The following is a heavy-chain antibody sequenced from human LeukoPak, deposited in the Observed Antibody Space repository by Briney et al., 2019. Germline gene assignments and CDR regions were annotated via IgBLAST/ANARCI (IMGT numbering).Heavy chain of an antibody. CDR3: AGGGFWSGYYTQEPTPYMDV. Sequence: SETLSLTYAVYGGSFSGYYWRWIRQPPGKRLEWIGEINHSGSTNYNPSLKSRVTISVDTSKNQFSLKLSSVTAADTAVYYWAGGGFWSGYYTQEPTPYMDVWGKGTAVTVSS. CDR2: INHSGST. J-gene: IGHJ6*03. V-gene: IGHV4-34*01. CDR1: GGSFSGYY. D-gene: IGHD3-3*01.